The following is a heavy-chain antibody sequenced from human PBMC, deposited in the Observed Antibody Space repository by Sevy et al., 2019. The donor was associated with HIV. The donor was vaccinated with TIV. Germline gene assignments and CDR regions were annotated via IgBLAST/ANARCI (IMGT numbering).Heavy chain of an antibody. CDR2: INSDGSRT. Sequence: GGSLRLSCEVSGFTFSSDWMHWVRQAPGKGLVWVSRINSDGSRTNYADSVKGRFTISRDSAKHTLFLQMDSLRAEDTAMYYCIRGTSGTFGHWGQGTLVTVSS. CDR3: IRGTSGTFGH. V-gene: IGHV3-74*01. J-gene: IGHJ4*02. CDR1: GFTFSSDW. D-gene: IGHD1-26*01.